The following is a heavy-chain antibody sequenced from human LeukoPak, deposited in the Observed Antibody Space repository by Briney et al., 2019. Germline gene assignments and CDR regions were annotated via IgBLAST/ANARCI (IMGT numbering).Heavy chain of an antibody. Sequence: SETLSLTCTVSGGSICSYYWSWIRQPPGKGLEWIGHIYYSGSTNYNPSLKSRVTISVDTSKNQFSLKLSSVTAADTAVYYCARDRGGLAFDYWGQGTLVTVSS. V-gene: IGHV4-59*01. CDR1: GGSICSYY. D-gene: IGHD4-23*01. CDR2: IYYSGST. CDR3: ARDRGGLAFDY. J-gene: IGHJ4*02.